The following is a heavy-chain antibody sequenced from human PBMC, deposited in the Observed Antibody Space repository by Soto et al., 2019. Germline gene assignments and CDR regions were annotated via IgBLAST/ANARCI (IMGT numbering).Heavy chain of an antibody. V-gene: IGHV1-46*01. Sequence: GASVKVSCKASGYTFTSYYMHCVRQAPGQGLEWMGIINPSGGSTSYAQKFQGRVTMTRDTSTSTVYMELSSLRSEDTAVYYCARGGYCTNGVCHNWFDPWGQGTLVTVSS. CDR3: ARGGYCTNGVCHNWFDP. D-gene: IGHD2-8*01. CDR1: GYTFTSYY. J-gene: IGHJ5*02. CDR2: INPSGGST.